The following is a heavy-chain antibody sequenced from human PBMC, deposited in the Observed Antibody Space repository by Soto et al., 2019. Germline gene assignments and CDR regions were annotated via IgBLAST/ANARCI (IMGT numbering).Heavy chain of an antibody. J-gene: IGHJ4*02. CDR2: IYYSGST. D-gene: IGHD1-26*01. CDR3: ARIVWEPEVYFDY. Sequence: QLQLQESGPGLVKPSETLSLTCTVSGGSISSSSYYWGWIRQPPGKGLEWIGSIYYSGSTYYNPSLKSRATLSVGTSKNQFSLKLSSVTAADTAVYYCARIVWEPEVYFDYWGQGTLVTVSS. CDR1: GGSISSSSYY. V-gene: IGHV4-39*01.